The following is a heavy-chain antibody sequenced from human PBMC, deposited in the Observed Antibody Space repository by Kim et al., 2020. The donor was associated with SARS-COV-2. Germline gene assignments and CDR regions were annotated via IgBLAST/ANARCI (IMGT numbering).Heavy chain of an antibody. Sequence: SETLSLTCTVSGGSISSSCYYWGWIRQPPGKGLEWIGSIYYSGSTYYNPSLKSRVTISVDTSKNQFSLKLSSVTAADTAVYYCARQGVVVVVVAATRMAFDIWGQGTMVTVSS. J-gene: IGHJ3*02. V-gene: IGHV4-39*01. CDR3: ARQGVVVVVVAATRMAFDI. CDR2: IYYSGST. D-gene: IGHD2-15*01. CDR1: GGSISSSCYY.